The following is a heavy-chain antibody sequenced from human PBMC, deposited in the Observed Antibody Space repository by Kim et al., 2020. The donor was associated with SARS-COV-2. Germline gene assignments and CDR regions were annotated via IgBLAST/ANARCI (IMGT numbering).Heavy chain of an antibody. CDR3: AREEAASSGYPLVY. J-gene: IGHJ4*02. CDR1: GFTFNTYS. Sequence: GGSLRLSCVGSGFTFNTYSMHWLRRTPGKGLEWLAAISYDGRHIYYADSVRGRFSISRDNSKNTAYLQMDSLRPEDTAVYYCAREEAASSGYPLVYWGQGTLVTVSS. V-gene: IGHV3-30*03. D-gene: IGHD6-19*01. CDR2: ISYDGRHI.